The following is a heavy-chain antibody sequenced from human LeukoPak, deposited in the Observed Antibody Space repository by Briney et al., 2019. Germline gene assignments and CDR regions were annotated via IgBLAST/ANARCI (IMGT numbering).Heavy chain of an antibody. Sequence: GASVKVSCKASGYTFTGYYMHWVRQAPGQGLEWMGWINPNSGGTNYAQKFQGRVTMTRDTSISTAYMELSRLRSDDTAVYYCARASSWFGELLYLEIDYWGQGTLVTVSS. CDR1: GYTFTGYY. CDR2: INPNSGGT. J-gene: IGHJ4*02. CDR3: ARASSWFGELLYLEIDY. D-gene: IGHD3-10*01. V-gene: IGHV1-2*02.